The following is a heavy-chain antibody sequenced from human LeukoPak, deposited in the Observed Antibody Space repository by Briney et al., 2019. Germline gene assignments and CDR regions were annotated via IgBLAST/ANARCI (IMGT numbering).Heavy chain of an antibody. Sequence: PSETLSLTCTVSGGSISSYYWSWIRQPPGKGLEWIGYIYYSGSTYYNPSLKSRVTISVDTSKNQFSLKLSSVTAADTAVYYCARLPKFDYWGQGTLVTVSS. CDR3: ARLPKFDY. CDR2: IYYSGST. D-gene: IGHD2-21*01. J-gene: IGHJ4*02. V-gene: IGHV4-59*06. CDR1: GGSISSYY.